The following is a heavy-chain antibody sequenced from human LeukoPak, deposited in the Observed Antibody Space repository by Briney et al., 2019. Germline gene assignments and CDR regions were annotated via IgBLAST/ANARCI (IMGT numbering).Heavy chain of an antibody. CDR3: ERDKLGSGYSSDFDF. V-gene: IGHV3-66*02. Sequence: GGSLRLSCAASGFTVSTNYMNWVRQAPGKGLEWVSAIYIDGTTYYADSLKGRFTFSRDNSKNTLHLQMNSLRTEDTAVYYCERDKLGSGYSSDFDFWGQGTPVTVSS. CDR2: IYIDGTT. CDR1: GFTVSTNY. D-gene: IGHD3-22*01. J-gene: IGHJ4*02.